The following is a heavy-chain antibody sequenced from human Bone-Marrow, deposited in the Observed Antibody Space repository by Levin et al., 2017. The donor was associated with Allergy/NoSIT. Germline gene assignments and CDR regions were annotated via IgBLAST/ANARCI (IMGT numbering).Heavy chain of an antibody. CDR2: IYHSGST. Sequence: SQTLSLTCDVSGYSISNGYYWGLIRQPPGKGLEWIGSIYHSGSTFYNPSLKSRVTISVDTSNNQFSLKLSSVTAADTAVYYCARDRSGSNYPFDYWGQGTLVTVSS. CDR1: GYSISNGYY. D-gene: IGHD1-26*01. V-gene: IGHV4-38-2*02. CDR3: ARDRSGSNYPFDY. J-gene: IGHJ4*02.